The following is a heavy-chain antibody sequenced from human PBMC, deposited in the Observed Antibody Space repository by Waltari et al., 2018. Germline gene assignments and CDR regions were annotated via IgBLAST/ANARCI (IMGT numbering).Heavy chain of an antibody. V-gene: IGHV3-53*01. CDR2: IYSGGRT. CDR3: ARVRYAWNFDFWSGAYNWFDP. Sequence: EVQLVASGGGLIQPGGSLRLSCAASGFTVRSNYVTWLRTPPGKGLDWVSVIYSGGRTYYADSVKGRFTISRDNSKNTLYLQMNSLRAEDTAVYYCARVRYAWNFDFWSGAYNWFDPWGQGTLVTVSS. D-gene: IGHD3-3*01. J-gene: IGHJ5*02. CDR1: GFTVRSNY.